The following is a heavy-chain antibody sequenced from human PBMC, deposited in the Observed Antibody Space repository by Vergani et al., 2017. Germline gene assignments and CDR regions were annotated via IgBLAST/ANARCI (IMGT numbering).Heavy chain of an antibody. V-gene: IGHV4-34*01. D-gene: IGHD4-11*01. CDR2: IDHTGRP. CDR1: GGSFTSYH. Sequence: QVQLQQWGGGLLKPSETLSLTCVVNGGSFTSYHWTWIRQSPGEGLEWVGDIDHTGRPDNNPSLKSRLTMSVDKSRNLFSLTLNSVTATDTAIYFCARVNTETNCHLYCYCYMDVWVQGTAGTVS. J-gene: IGHJ6*03. CDR3: ARVNTETNCHLYCYCYMDV.